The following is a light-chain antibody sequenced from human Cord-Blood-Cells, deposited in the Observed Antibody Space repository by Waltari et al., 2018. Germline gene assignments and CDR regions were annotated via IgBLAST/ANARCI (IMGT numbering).Light chain of an antibody. J-gene: IGLJ1*01. CDR1: SSDVGGYNY. V-gene: IGLV2-8*01. CDR2: EVS. Sequence: QSALTHPPSAPGPPGRSVTISCLGTSSDVGGYNYVSWYQQHPGKAPKLMIYEVSKRPSGVPDRFSGSKSGNTASLTVSGLQAEDEADYYCSSYAGSNNVFGTGTKVTVL. CDR3: SSYAGSNNV.